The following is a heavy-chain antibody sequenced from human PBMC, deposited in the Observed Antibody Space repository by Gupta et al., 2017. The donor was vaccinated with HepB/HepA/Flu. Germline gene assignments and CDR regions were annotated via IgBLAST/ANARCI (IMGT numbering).Heavy chain of an antibody. CDR2: IWYDGSNK. J-gene: IGHJ5*02. CDR1: GFPFSSYG. Sequence: QVQLVESGGGVVQPGRSLRLYCAASGFPFSSYGMHWVRQAPGKGLEWVAVIWYDGSNKYYADSVKGRFTISRDNSKNTLYLQMNSLRAEDTAVYYCAREEYYDFWSGFPGGWFDPWGQGTLVTVSS. CDR3: AREEYYDFWSGFPGGWFDP. D-gene: IGHD3-3*01. V-gene: IGHV3-33*01.